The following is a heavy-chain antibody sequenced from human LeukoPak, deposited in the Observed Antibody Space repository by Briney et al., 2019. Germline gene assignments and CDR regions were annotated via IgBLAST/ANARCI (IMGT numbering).Heavy chain of an antibody. Sequence: GASVKVSCKASGYTFTGYYMHWVRQAPGQGLEWMGWINSNSGGTNYAQKFQGRVTMTRDTSISTAYMELSRLRSDDTAVYYCARKSSGWYKSAEYFQHWGQGTLVTVPS. CDR3: ARKSSGWYKSAEYFQH. V-gene: IGHV1-2*02. D-gene: IGHD6-19*01. CDR2: INSNSGGT. J-gene: IGHJ1*01. CDR1: GYTFTGYY.